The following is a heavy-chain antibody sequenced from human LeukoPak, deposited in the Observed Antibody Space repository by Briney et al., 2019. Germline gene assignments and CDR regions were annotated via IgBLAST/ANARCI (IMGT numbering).Heavy chain of an antibody. V-gene: IGHV1/OR15-1*01. CDR3: ARGWVVIAATPSSLDN. J-gene: IGHJ4*02. D-gene: IGHD2-15*01. CDR1: GYIFTDYY. CDR2: INPNSGGT. Sequence: ASVKVSCKASGYIFTDYYMHWVRQAPGQELGWMGRINPNSGGTNYAQKFQGRVTMTRDTSISTAYTELSSLRSEDTATYYCARGWVVIAATPSSLDNSGQGTLVTVSS.